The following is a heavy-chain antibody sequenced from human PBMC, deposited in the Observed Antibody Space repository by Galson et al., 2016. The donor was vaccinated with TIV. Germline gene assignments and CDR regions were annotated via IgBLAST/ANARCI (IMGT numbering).Heavy chain of an antibody. CDR1: GYTFGDYY. Sequence: SVKVSCKASGYTFGDYYVHWVRQAPGQGLEWMGWINPKTGGTIYAQKFQGRVTMTRDTTISTVYMDVSGLTYDDTAVYYCARGYGSDPDYWGQGTLVTVSS. D-gene: IGHD3-10*01. CDR3: ARGYGSDPDY. CDR2: INPKTGGT. V-gene: IGHV1-2*02. J-gene: IGHJ4*02.